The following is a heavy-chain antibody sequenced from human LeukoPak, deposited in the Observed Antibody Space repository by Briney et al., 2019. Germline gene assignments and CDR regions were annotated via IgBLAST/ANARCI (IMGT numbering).Heavy chain of an antibody. CDR3: AKEKTVAAWYFDL. CDR1: GFPFYGYW. D-gene: IGHD6-19*01. J-gene: IGHJ2*01. V-gene: IGHV3-7*01. Sequence: GGSLRLSCVASGFPFYGYWRSWVRHGPGKGLEWVANIKSDGSEEYNADSVKGGLTFSRDNAKNSLFLQMNRLRVEDTAVYYRAKEKTVAAWYFDLWGRGTLVTVSS. CDR2: IKSDGSEE.